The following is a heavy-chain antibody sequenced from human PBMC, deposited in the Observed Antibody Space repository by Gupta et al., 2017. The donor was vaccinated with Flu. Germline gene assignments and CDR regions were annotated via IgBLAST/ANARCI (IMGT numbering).Heavy chain of an antibody. CDR1: AFTFSGYG. Sequence: QVQLVESGGGVVQPGRSRRLSCAAAAFTFSGYGLQWVRQAPGKGLEWVEVISYDGSYKYYADPVRGRFTISRDNSKNTLYLHMSSLRAADTAVYYCAKVLPGSDTPMVTRHYYNYAMHVWGQGTTVTVSS. CDR3: AKVLPGSDTPMVTRHYYNYAMHV. CDR2: ISYDGSYK. D-gene: IGHD5-18*01. J-gene: IGHJ6*02. V-gene: IGHV3-30*18.